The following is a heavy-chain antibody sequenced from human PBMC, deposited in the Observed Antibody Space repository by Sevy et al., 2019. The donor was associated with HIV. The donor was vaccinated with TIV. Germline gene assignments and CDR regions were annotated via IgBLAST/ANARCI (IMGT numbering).Heavy chain of an antibody. CDR2: ISYDGSNK. CDR1: GFTFSSYA. J-gene: IGHJ4*02. Sequence: GSLRLSCAASGFTFSSYAMHWVRQAPGKGLEWVAVISYDGSNKYYADSVKGRFTISRDNSKNTLYLKMNSLRAEDTAVYYCARDQNYYGSGSYYNPFDYWGQGTLVTVSS. D-gene: IGHD3-10*01. CDR3: ARDQNYYGSGSYYNPFDY. V-gene: IGHV3-30-3*01.